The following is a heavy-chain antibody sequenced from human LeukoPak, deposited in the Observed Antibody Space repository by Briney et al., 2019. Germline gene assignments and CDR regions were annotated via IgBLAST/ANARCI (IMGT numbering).Heavy chain of an antibody. V-gene: IGHV7-4-1*02. D-gene: IGHD6-13*01. CDR1: GYTFTSYA. CDR3: ARGGSSSWYEAFDY. J-gene: IGHJ4*02. CDR2: INTNTGNP. Sequence: ASVKVSCKASGYTFTSYAMNWVRQAPGQGLEWMGWINTNTGNPTYAQGFTGRFAFSLDTSVSTAYLQISSLKAEDTAVYYCARGGSSSWYEAFDYWGQGTLVTVSS.